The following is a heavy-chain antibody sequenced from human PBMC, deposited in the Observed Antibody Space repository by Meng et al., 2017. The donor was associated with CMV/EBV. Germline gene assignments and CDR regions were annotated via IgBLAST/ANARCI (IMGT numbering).Heavy chain of an antibody. CDR1: GYTFTSYY. CDR2: INPSGGST. Sequence: ASVKVSCKASGYTFTSYYMHWVRQAPGQGLEWMGIINPSGGSTSYAQKFQGRVNMTRDTSTSTVYMELNSLRSEDTAVYYCARDRIVVVPGMDVWGQGTTVTVSS. J-gene: IGHJ6*02. D-gene: IGHD2-2*01. CDR3: ARDRIVVVPGMDV. V-gene: IGHV1-46*01.